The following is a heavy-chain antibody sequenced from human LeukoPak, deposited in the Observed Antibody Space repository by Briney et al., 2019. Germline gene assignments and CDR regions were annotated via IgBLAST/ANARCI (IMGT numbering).Heavy chain of an antibody. J-gene: IGHJ4*02. V-gene: IGHV4-31*03. Sequence: SETLSLTCTVSGGSISSGGYYWSWIRQHPGKGLEWIGYIYYSGSTYYNPSPKSRVTISVDTSKNQFSLKLSSVTAADTAVYYCARWGRWDSQGHILTGYYKDYWGQGTLVTVSS. D-gene: IGHD3-9*01. CDR2: IYYSGST. CDR3: ARWGRWDSQGHILTGYYKDY. CDR1: GGSISSGGYY.